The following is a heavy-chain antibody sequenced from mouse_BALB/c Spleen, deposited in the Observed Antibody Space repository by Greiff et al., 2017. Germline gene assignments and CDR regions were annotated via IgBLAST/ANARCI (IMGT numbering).Heavy chain of an antibody. CDR1: GYTFTSYY. CDR3: ARWDGTTRYFDV. J-gene: IGHJ1*01. Sequence: VQLQQSGAELVKPGASVKLSCKASGYTFTSYYMYWVKQRPGQGLEWIGEINPSNGGTNFNEKFKSKATLTVDKSSSTAYMQLSSLTSEDSAVYYCARWDGTTRYFDVWGAGTTVTVSS. V-gene: IGHV1S81*02. CDR2: INPSNGGT. D-gene: IGHD5-5*01.